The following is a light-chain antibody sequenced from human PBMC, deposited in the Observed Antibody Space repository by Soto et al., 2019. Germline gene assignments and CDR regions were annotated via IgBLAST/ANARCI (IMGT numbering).Light chain of an antibody. CDR3: QQSYSSPET. J-gene: IGKJ1*01. Sequence: DIQMTQSPSSLSASVGDRVTITCRASQSIDNYLNWYQQKPGKAPNLLIYAASTLLSGVPSRFSGRGSGTHFTLNISSLQPEDFETYYCQQSYSSPETFGQGTKVEIK. V-gene: IGKV1-39*01. CDR2: AAS. CDR1: QSIDNY.